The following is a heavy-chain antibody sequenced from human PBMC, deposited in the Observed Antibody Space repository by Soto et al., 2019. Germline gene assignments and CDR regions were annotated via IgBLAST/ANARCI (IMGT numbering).Heavy chain of an antibody. J-gene: IGHJ1*01. CDR3: ATSPGRFPEYFHH. CDR1: GFTFSNSA. D-gene: IGHD3-16*01. Sequence: EVQLLDSGGGLVQPGGSLRLSCAASGFTFSNSAMSWVRQAPGKGLEWVSAISGSGGGTYYADSVKGRFTISRDNSKNRLYLQMTSLRAEDTAVYSCATSPGRFPEYFHHWGQGTLVTVSS. CDR2: ISGSGGGT. V-gene: IGHV3-23*01.